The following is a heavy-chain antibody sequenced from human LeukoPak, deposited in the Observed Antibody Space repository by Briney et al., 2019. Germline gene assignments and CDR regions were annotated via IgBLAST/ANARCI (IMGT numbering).Heavy chain of an antibody. CDR2: IRYDGSNK. Sequence: GGSLRLSCAASGFTFSSYGMHWVRQAPGKGLEWVAFIRYDGSNKYYADSVKGRFTISRDNSKNTLYLQMNSLRAEDTAVYYCAKDSGYTSSWYFGDYWGQRTLVTVSS. V-gene: IGHV3-30*02. J-gene: IGHJ4*02. D-gene: IGHD6-13*01. CDR3: AKDSGYTSSWYFGDY. CDR1: GFTFSSYG.